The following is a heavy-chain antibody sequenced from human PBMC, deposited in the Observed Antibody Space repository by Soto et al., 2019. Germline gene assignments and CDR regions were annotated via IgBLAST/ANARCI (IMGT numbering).Heavy chain of an antibody. D-gene: IGHD2-15*01. CDR2: INPSGGST. CDR3: ARGPVVVVAATLVDY. Sequence: ASVKVSCKASGYTFTSYYMHWVRQAPGQGLEWMGIINPSGGSTSYAQKFQGRVTMTRDTSTSTVYMELSSLGSEDTAVYYCARGPVVVVAATLVDYWGQGTLVTVSS. J-gene: IGHJ4*02. V-gene: IGHV1-46*01. CDR1: GYTFTSYY.